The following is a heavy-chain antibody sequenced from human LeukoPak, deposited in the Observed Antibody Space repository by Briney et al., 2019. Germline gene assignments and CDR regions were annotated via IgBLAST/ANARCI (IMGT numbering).Heavy chain of an antibody. D-gene: IGHD6-6*01. J-gene: IGHJ4*02. CDR2: IKADGGEK. V-gene: IGHV3-7*01. CDR3: ARGGAARPDF. Sequence: GGSLRLSCAASGFTFSSYWMSWFRQTPGKGLEWVAKIKADGGEKDHVASVKGRFTISRDNAKNSLYLQMNSLRVEDTAVYYCARGGAARPDFWGQGTLVTVSS. CDR1: GFTFSSYW.